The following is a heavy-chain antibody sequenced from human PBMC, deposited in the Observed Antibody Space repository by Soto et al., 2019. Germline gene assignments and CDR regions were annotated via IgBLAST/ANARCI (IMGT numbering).Heavy chain of an antibody. J-gene: IGHJ4*02. CDR2: IYYSGST. D-gene: IGHD2-2*01. Sequence: SETLSLTCTVSGGSISSSSYYWGWIRQPPGKGLEWIGSIYYSGSTYYNPSLKSRVTISVDTSKNQFSLKLSSVTAADTAVYYCAISLRADIVVVPAASPYFDYWGQGTLVTVSS. CDR1: GGSISSSSYY. CDR3: AISLRADIVVVPAASPYFDY. V-gene: IGHV4-39*01.